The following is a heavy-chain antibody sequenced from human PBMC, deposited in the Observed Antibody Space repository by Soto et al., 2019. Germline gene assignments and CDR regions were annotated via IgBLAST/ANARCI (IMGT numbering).Heavy chain of an antibody. J-gene: IGHJ5*02. Sequence: PGESLKISCKGSGYSFTSYWIGWVRQMPGKGLEWMGIIYPGDSDTRYSPSFQGQVTISADKSISTAYLQWSSLKASDTAMYYCARVYGGYVPRYWFDPWGQGTLVTVSS. CDR1: GYSFTSYW. D-gene: IGHD5-12*01. CDR3: ARVYGGYVPRYWFDP. CDR2: IYPGDSDT. V-gene: IGHV5-51*01.